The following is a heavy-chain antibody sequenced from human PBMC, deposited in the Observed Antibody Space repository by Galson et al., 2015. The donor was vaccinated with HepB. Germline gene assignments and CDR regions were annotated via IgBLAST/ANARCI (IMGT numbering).Heavy chain of an antibody. V-gene: IGHV3-13*01. J-gene: IGHJ4*02. D-gene: IGHD3-22*01. Sequence: SLRLSCAASGFTFSSYDMHWVRQATGKGLEWVSAIGTAGDTYYPGSVKGRFTISRENAKNSLYLQMNSLRAGDTAVYYCARGAIYYDSSGYYSPYYFDYWGQGTLVTVSS. CDR3: ARGAIYYDSSGYYSPYYFDY. CDR1: GFTFSSYD. CDR2: IGTAGDT.